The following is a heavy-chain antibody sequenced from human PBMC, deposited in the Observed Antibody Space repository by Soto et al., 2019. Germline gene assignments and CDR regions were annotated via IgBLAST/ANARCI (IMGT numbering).Heavy chain of an antibody. Sequence: GESLKISCKGPGHLFNNHWIGWVRQTPGKGLEWMGLIFTRDSETKTSPSFQGHVSFSVDNSINTVYLQWTSLKPTDTGIYFCARGYFDSGHGSDPWGNRALVTV. V-gene: IGHV5-51*01. CDR3: ARGYFDSGHGSDP. CDR1: GHLFNNHW. J-gene: IGHJ5*02. D-gene: IGHD3-10*01. CDR2: IFTRDSET.